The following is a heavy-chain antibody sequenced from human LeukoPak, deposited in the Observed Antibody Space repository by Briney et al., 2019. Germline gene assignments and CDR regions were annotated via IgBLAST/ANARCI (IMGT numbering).Heavy chain of an antibody. CDR2: ISSSSSYT. CDR1: GFTFSYYY. J-gene: IGHJ4*02. D-gene: IGHD3-22*01. Sequence: GSLRLSCAASGFTFSYYYMSWIRQAPGKGLEWVSYISSSSSYTNYADSVKGRFTISRDNAKNSLYLQMNSLRAEDTAVYYCARDLYYDSSGYYDYWGQGTLVTVSS. CDR3: ARDLYYDSSGYYDY. V-gene: IGHV3-11*06.